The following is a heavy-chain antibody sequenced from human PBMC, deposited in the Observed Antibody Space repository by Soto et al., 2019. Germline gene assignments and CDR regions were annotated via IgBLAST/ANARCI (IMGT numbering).Heavy chain of an antibody. CDR2: ISWNSGNI. J-gene: IGHJ4*02. V-gene: IGHV3-9*01. D-gene: IGHD3-22*01. Sequence: EVQLVESGGGLVQPGRSLRLSCVASGFTFDDYAMHWVRQAPGKGLEWVSGISWNSGNIGYADSVKGRFTISRANAKNSLYLQLNILRAEGTDFYYCEKDSPGRDTSGFYYRFDYGGQGSLVTVSS. CDR1: GFTFDDYA. CDR3: EKDSPGRDTSGFYYRFDY.